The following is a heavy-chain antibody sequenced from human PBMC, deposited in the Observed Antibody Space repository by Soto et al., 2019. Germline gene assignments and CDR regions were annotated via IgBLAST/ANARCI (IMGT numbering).Heavy chain of an antibody. Sequence: ASVKVSCKASGYIFTSYGISWVRQAPGQGLEWMGWINTDNGNTKCAQKFEGRVTMTRDRSTATAYMELRSLRSDDTAVYYCARVGLTMIVVPFGVRCGQRTQVTVSS. CDR1: GYIFTSYG. J-gene: IGHJ4*02. V-gene: IGHV1-18*04. CDR3: ARVGLTMIVVPFGVR. CDR2: INTDNGNT. D-gene: IGHD3-22*01.